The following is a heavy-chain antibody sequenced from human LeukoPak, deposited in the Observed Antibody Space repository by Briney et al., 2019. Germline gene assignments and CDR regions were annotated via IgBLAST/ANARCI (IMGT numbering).Heavy chain of an antibody. CDR2: ISGSGGNT. Sequence: PGGSLRLSCTTSGFTFSSYAMSWVRQAPGKGLEWVSTISGSGGNTYYADSVKGRFTISRDNSKNTLYLQMNSLRADDTAAHYCANYGGTYWYYFDYWGQGTLVIVSS. CDR1: GFTFSSYA. V-gene: IGHV3-23*01. D-gene: IGHD1-26*01. J-gene: IGHJ4*02. CDR3: ANYGGTYWYYFDY.